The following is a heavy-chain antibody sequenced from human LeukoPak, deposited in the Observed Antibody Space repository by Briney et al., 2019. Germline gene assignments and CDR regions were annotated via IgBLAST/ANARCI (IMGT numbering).Heavy chain of an antibody. CDR3: ATSPLMVRGVIVDY. V-gene: IGHV3-23*01. D-gene: IGHD3-10*01. CDR1: GFTFSSYA. Sequence: PGGSLRLSCAASGFTFSSYAMSWVRQAPGKGLEWVSAISGSGGSTYYADSVKGRFTISRDNSKNTLYLQMNSLRAEDTAVYYCATSPLMVRGVIVDYWGQGTLVTVSS. J-gene: IGHJ4*02. CDR2: ISGSGGST.